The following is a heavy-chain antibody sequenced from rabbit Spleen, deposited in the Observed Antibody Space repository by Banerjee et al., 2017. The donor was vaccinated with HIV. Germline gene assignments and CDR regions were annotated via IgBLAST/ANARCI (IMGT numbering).Heavy chain of an antibody. V-gene: IGHV1S40*01. J-gene: IGHJ6*01. Sequence: QSLEESGGGLVKPGGTLTLTCTASGIDFSSSYYMCWVRQAPGKGLEWIGCIYAGSSGTTYFATWAKGRFTCSKPSSTTVTLQMTRLTAADTATYFCARDTSSSFSSYGMDLWGPGTLVTVS. CDR2: IYAGSSGTT. D-gene: IGHD1-1*01. CDR1: GIDFSSSYY. CDR3: ARDTSSSFSSYGMDL.